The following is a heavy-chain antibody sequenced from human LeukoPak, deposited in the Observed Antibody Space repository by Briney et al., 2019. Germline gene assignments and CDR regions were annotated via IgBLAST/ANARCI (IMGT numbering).Heavy chain of an antibody. CDR2: MNPNSGNT. Sequence: ASVKVSCKASGYTFTSYDINWVRQATGQGLEWMGWMNPNSGNTGYAQKFQGRVTMTRNTSISTAYMELSSLRSEDTAVYYCARVNGYGDTTHYYYYYMDVWGKGTTVTISS. CDR1: GYTFTSYD. CDR3: ARVNGYGDTTHYYYYYMDV. V-gene: IGHV1-8*01. J-gene: IGHJ6*03. D-gene: IGHD5-12*01.